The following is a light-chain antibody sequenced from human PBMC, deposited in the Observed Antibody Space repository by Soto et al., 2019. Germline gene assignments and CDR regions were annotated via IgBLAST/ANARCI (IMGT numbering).Light chain of an antibody. CDR1: NIGTKS. J-gene: IGLJ2*01. V-gene: IGLV3-21*04. Sequence: SYDLTQPPSVSVAPGKTARISCERNNIGTKSVHWYQQKPGQAPVLVIYYDSARPSGIPERFSGSNAGNTATLTISTVEAGGEADYYCQVWDRSSDHRVVFGGGTKLTVL. CDR2: YDS. CDR3: QVWDRSSDHRVV.